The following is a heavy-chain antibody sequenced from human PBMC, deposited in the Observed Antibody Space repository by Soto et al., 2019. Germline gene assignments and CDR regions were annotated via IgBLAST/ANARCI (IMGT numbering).Heavy chain of an antibody. V-gene: IGHV4-59*08. CDR1: GCSIRNNY. Sequence: SETLSLTCTVSGCSIRNNYWSWIRQPPGKGLEWVGYIYYTGTSKYNPSLKSRVTISVDSSKNQFSLKLDSVTAADTAVYYCARLGGYYQAFDNWGQGTLVTVSS. J-gene: IGHJ4*02. CDR3: ARLGGYYQAFDN. D-gene: IGHD3-3*01. CDR2: IYYTGTS.